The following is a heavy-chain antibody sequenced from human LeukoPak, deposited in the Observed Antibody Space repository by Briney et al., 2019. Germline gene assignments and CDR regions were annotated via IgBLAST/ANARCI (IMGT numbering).Heavy chain of an antibody. D-gene: IGHD6-19*01. CDR3: ARFQWLVPYYFDY. CDR1: VGSFSGYY. V-gene: IGHV4-34*01. Sequence: SETLSLTCAVYVGSFSGYYWSWIRQPPGKGLEWVGEINHSGSTNYNPSLKSRVTISVDTSKNQFSLKLSSVTAADTAVYYCARFQWLVPYYFDYWGQGTLVTVSS. CDR2: INHSGST. J-gene: IGHJ4*02.